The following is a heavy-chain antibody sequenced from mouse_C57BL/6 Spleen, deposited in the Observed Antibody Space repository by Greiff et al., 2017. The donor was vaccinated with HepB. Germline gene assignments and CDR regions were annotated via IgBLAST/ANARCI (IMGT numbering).Heavy chain of an antibody. CDR3: ARDDTTLVARVYYAMDY. CDR1: GYSITSGYY. Sequence: EVKLVESGPGLVKPSQSLSLTCSVTGYSITSGYYWNWIRQFPGNKLEWMGYISYDGSNNYNPSLKNRISITRDTSKNQFFLKLNSVTTEDTATYYCARDDTTLVARVYYAMDYWGQGTSVTVSS. V-gene: IGHV3-6*01. CDR2: ISYDGSN. D-gene: IGHD1-1*01. J-gene: IGHJ4*01.